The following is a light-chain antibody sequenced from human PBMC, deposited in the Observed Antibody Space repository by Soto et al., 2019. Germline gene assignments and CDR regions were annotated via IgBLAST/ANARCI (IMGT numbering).Light chain of an antibody. Sequence: IQMTQSPSTLSASLGDRVTMTCRASQSIRSWLAWYQQKPGKAPKLLIYDASSLESGVPSRFSGRRSGTDFTLTISSLQPDDFATYYCQHYNSYSEAFGQGTKVDI. CDR3: QHYNSYSEA. J-gene: IGKJ1*01. CDR1: QSIRSW. V-gene: IGKV1-5*01. CDR2: DAS.